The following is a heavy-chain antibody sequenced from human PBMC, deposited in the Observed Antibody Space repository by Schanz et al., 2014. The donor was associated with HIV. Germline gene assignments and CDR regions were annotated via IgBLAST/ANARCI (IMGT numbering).Heavy chain of an antibody. Sequence: EVQLVQSGGGLVTPGGSLRLSCAASGFTFSTYSMNWVRQAPGKGLEWVSSITSSGNYIYYADSVKGRFIISRDNAKNSFSLFMSSMRAEDTAVYYCARAYGNLRATNWYFDLWGRGTQVTVSS. CDR1: GFTFSTYS. D-gene: IGHD1-1*01. J-gene: IGHJ2*01. CDR2: ITSSGNYI. CDR3: ARAYGNLRATNWYFDL. V-gene: IGHV3-21*01.